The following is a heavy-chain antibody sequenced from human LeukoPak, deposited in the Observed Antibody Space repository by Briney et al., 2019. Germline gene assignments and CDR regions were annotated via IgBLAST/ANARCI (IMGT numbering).Heavy chain of an antibody. V-gene: IGHV3-48*04. J-gene: IGHJ6*02. CDR2: INSSSSTI. Sequence: GGSLRLSCAASGFTFSTYSMNWVRQAPGKGLEWVSYINSSSSTIFYADSVKGRFTISRDDAKNSLYLQMNSLRAEDTAVYYSVGELLPYYGMDVWGQGTTVTVSS. CDR3: VGELLPYYGMDV. D-gene: IGHD3-10*01. CDR1: GFTFSTYS.